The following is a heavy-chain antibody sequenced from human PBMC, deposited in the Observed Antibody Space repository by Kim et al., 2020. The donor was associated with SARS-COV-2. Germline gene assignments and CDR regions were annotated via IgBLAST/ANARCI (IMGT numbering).Heavy chain of an antibody. CDR2: ISGAGDAT. D-gene: IGHD5-12*01. V-gene: IGHV3-23*01. CDR1: GFTFTSYA. Sequence: GGSLRLSCVASGFTFTSYAMTWVRQAPGKTLEWVSVISGAGDATHYADSVKGRFTISSDSSENTVYLQMSSLRADDTAVYYCARSKIYSPEPFDPWGQGTLVTVSS. J-gene: IGHJ5*02. CDR3: ARSKIYSPEPFDP.